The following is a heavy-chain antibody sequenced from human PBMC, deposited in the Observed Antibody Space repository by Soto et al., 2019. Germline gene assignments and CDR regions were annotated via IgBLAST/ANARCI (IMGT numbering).Heavy chain of an antibody. CDR1: GFTFSSYS. V-gene: IGHV3-21*01. CDR3: ARSPSEGPAVINWFDP. D-gene: IGHD2-2*01. J-gene: IGHJ5*02. CDR2: ISSSSSYI. Sequence: EAQLVESGGGLVKPGGSLRLSCAASGFTFSSYSMNWVRQAPGKGLEWVSSISSSSSYIYYADSVKGRFTISRDNAKNSLYLQMNSLRAEDTAVYYCARSPSEGPAVINWFDPWGQGTLVTVSS.